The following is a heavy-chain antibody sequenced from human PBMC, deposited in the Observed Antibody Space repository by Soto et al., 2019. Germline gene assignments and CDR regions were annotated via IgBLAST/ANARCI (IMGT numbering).Heavy chain of an antibody. CDR2: HYWDDDK. Sequence: PAQPRTLTCDFCGFSLSNCHMSVASIRQPPGKPLEWLALHYWDDDKRYRPSLTDRLAISTDTSSNQAVLAMTNIEPADPASYFCAFGCSQHLVNFVHLVPAILITVSS. J-gene: IGHJ4*02. CDR1: GFSLSNCHMS. CDR3: AFGCSQHLVNFVH. D-gene: IGHD2-21*01. V-gene: IGHV2-5*08.